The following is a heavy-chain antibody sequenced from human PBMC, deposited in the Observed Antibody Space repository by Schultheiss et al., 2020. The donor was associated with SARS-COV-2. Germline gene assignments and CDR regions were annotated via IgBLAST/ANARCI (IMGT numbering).Heavy chain of an antibody. V-gene: IGHV4-39*07. CDR2: INHSGST. D-gene: IGHD1-1*01. Sequence: SETLSLTCTVSGGSISSSSYYWGWIRQPPGKGLEWIGEINHSGSTNYNPSLKSRVTISVDTSKNQFSLKLSSVTAADTAVYYCARGYNWNDSSFDYWGQGTLVTVSS. J-gene: IGHJ4*02. CDR1: GGSISSSSYY. CDR3: ARGYNWNDSSFDY.